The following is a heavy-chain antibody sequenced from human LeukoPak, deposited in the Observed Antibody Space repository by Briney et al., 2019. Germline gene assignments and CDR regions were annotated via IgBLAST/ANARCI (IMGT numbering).Heavy chain of an antibody. V-gene: IGHV3-74*01. Sequence: GGSLRLSCAASGFTFSSYWMHWVRHAPGKGLVWVSRINSDGSSTNQADSVKGRFTISRDNAKKALYLQMNSLRVEDAAVYFCARDTATGLDVWGQGTTVTVSS. D-gene: IGHD2-21*02. CDR1: GFTFSSYW. CDR3: ARDTATGLDV. J-gene: IGHJ6*02. CDR2: INSDGSST.